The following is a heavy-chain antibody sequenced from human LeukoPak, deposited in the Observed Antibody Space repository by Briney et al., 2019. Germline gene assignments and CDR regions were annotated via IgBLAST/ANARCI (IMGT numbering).Heavy chain of an antibody. J-gene: IGHJ4*02. D-gene: IGHD3-16*02. CDR1: GFTVSEFW. CDR3: ARHRTASDY. Sequence: GGSLRLSCAASGFTVSEFWMSWVRQAPGKGLEWVANIKQDGTEKNYVDSVKGRLTTSRDNAKNSLYLQMNSLRAEDTAVYYCARHRTASDYWGQGTLVTVSS. CDR2: IKQDGTEK. V-gene: IGHV3-7*01.